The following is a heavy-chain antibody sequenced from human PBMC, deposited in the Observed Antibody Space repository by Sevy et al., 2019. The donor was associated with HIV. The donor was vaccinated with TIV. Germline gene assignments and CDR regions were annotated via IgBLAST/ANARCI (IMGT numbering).Heavy chain of an antibody. Sequence: GGSLRLSCAASGFTFSSYSMNWVRLAPGKGLQWVASISSGSTYIYYADSVKGRFTISRDNAKNSLFLQMNSLRAEDTAVYYCARDGGCSSTSCLRYFAYWGQGPLVPASS. CDR3: ARDGGCSSTSCLRYFAY. CDR1: GFTFSSYS. D-gene: IGHD2-2*01. CDR2: ISSGSTYI. J-gene: IGHJ4*02. V-gene: IGHV3-21*06.